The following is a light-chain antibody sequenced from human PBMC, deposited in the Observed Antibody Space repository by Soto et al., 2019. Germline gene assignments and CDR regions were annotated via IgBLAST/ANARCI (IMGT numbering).Light chain of an antibody. CDR2: GNS. J-gene: IGLJ1*01. CDR3: QSYDSSLSGRYV. V-gene: IGLV1-40*01. CDR1: SSNIGAGYD. Sequence: QSVLTQPPSVSGAPGQRVTNSCTGSSSNIGAGYDVHWYQQLPGTAPKLLIYGNSNRPSGVPDRFSGSKSGTSASLAITGLQAEDEADYYCQSYDSSLSGRYVFGTGTKLTVL.